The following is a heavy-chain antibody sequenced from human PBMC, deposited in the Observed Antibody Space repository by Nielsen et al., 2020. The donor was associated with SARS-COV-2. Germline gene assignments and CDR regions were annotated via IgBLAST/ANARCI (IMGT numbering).Heavy chain of an antibody. CDR1: GDSISNNRYY. CDR3: ANVAGQWLNSRAEDY. V-gene: IGHV4-39*01. Sequence: SETLSLTCSVSGDSISNNRYYWGWIRQPPGKGLEWVGTIYLTGSTNYNPSLQSRVTMAVDTSRNQFSLKLSSLTAADTAVYFCANVAGQWLNSRAEDYWGPGILVTVSS. D-gene: IGHD6-19*01. J-gene: IGHJ4*02. CDR2: IYLTGST.